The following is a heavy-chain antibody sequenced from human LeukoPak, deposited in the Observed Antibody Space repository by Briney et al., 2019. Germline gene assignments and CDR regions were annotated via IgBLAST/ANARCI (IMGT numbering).Heavy chain of an antibody. CDR3: TSPSRGHDFWSGYYIFDY. CDR1: GGTFSSYA. D-gene: IGHD3-3*01. CDR2: IIPIFGTA. V-gene: IGHV1-69*13. Sequence: ASVKVSCKASGGTFSSYAISWVRQAPGQGLEWMGGIIPIFGTANYAQKFQGRVTITADESTSTAYMELSSLRSEDTAVYYCTSPSRGHDFWSGYYIFDYWGQGTLVTVSS. J-gene: IGHJ4*02.